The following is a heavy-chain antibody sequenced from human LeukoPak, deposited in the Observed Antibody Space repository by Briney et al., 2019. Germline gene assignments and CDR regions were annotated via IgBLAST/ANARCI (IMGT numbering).Heavy chain of an antibody. D-gene: IGHD2-2*01. CDR1: GYTITSYW. J-gene: IGHJ4*02. CDR2: IHPGDSDT. V-gene: IGHV5-51*01. Sequence: GESLKISCQGSGYTITSYWIGWVRQMPGKGLEWMGIIHPGDSDTRYSPSFQGQVNISADKSISTAYLQWSSLKASDTAMYYCARLGEAVVVPAARPFDYWGQGTLVTVSS. CDR3: ARLGEAVVVPAARPFDY.